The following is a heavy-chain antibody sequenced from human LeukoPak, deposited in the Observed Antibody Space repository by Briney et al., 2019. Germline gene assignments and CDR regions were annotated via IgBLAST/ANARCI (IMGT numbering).Heavy chain of an antibody. J-gene: IGHJ5*02. CDR3: ARDEWLAAAGNWFDP. CDR2: IIPIFGTA. D-gene: IGHD6-13*01. CDR1: GGTFSSYA. Sequence: SVKVSCKASGGTFSSYAISWVRQAPGQGLEWMGRIIPIFGTANYAQKFQGRVTITTDESTSTAYMELSSLRSEDTAVYYCARDEWLAAAGNWFDPWGQGTLVTVFS. V-gene: IGHV1-69*05.